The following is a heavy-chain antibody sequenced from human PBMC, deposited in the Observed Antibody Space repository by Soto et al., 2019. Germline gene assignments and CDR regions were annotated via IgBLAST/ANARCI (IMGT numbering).Heavy chain of an antibody. CDR1: GGSISSGGYY. V-gene: IGHV4-31*03. J-gene: IGHJ6*02. D-gene: IGHD3-3*01. CDR2: IYYSGST. CDR3: ARDFGVPGLLSGGYYYYYYGMDV. Sequence: QVQLQESGPGLVKPSQTLSLTCTVSGGSISSGGYYWSWIRQHPGKGLEWIGYIYYSGSTYYNPSLKSRVTISVDTSKNQFSLKLSSVTAADTAVYYCARDFGVPGLLSGGYYYYYYGMDVWGQGTTVTVSS.